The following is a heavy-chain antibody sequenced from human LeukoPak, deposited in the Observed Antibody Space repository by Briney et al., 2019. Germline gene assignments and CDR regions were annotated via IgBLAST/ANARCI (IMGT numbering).Heavy chain of an antibody. CDR2: ICYSGST. CDR1: GGSISRRSAC. V-gene: IGHV4-39*01. J-gene: IGHJ4*02. D-gene: IGHD2-21*02. CDR3: ARVVMTGRIYHFDY. Sequence: PSETLSLTCTVSGGSISRRSACWGWIRQPPGKGLEWIGTICYSGSTYYTPSLKSRVTISVDTSKIQFSLKLSSVTAPDTAVYYCARVVMTGRIYHFDYWGQGTLVTVSS.